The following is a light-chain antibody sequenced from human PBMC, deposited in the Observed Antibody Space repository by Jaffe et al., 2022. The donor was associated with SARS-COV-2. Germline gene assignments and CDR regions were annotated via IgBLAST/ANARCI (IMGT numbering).Light chain of an antibody. CDR3: QQANSLPPLT. CDR1: QNVNRW. V-gene: IGKV1-12*01. CDR2: VAS. J-gene: IGKJ4*01. Sequence: DIQMTQSPSSVSASVGDRVTITCRASQNVNRWLAWYQQKPGKAPKLLIYVASTLQSGVSSRFSGSGSGTDFTLTINSLQPEDVATYYCQQANSLPPLTFGGGTKVEIK.